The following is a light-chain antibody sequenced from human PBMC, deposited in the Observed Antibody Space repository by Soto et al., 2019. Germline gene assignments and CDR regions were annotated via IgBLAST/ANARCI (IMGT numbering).Light chain of an antibody. CDR3: QQYDSFSKT. CDR2: DDS. J-gene: IGKJ1*01. CDR1: QSIRSW. Sequence: DIPMTQSPSTLSASVGDRVTITCRASQSIRSWLAWYQQKPGKAPQLLIYDDSNLESGVPSRFSGSGSGTEFTLSISSLQPDDFATYYCQQYDSFSKTFGRGTKVEVK. V-gene: IGKV1-5*01.